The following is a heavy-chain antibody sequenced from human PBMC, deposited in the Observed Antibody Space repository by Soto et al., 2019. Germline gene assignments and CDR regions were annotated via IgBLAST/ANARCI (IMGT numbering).Heavy chain of an antibody. D-gene: IGHD2-15*01. Sequence: PGGSLRLSCAASGFTFSSYEMNWVRQAPGKGLEWVSYISSSGSKRYYADSVKGRFTISRDNAKNSLYLQMKSLRAEDTAVYYCARDRGGYCNGGSCYYLDYWGQGTLVTVSS. V-gene: IGHV3-48*03. CDR1: GFTFSSYE. J-gene: IGHJ4*02. CDR3: ARDRGGYCNGGSCYYLDY. CDR2: ISSSGSKR.